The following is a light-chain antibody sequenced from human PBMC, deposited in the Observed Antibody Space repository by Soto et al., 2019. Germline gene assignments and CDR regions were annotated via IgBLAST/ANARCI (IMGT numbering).Light chain of an antibody. CDR2: DAS. Sequence: DIQMTQSPSTLSASVGDRVTITCRASQRFSSWLAWYQQKVGQAPKLLIYDASSLKSGVPSRFSGSGSGTECTLTISSLQPEDSAPYYCQQYSRCPFTFGQGTKLEI. V-gene: IGKV1-5*01. CDR3: QQYSRCPFT. CDR1: QRFSSW. J-gene: IGKJ2*01.